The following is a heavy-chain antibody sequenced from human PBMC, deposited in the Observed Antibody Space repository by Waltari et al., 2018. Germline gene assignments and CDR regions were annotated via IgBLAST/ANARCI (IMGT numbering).Heavy chain of an antibody. CDR1: GYTFTGYY. D-gene: IGHD5-12*01. CDR2: INPNRSGT. CDR3: ARGVIVATIGDY. J-gene: IGHJ4*02. Sequence: QVQLVQSGAEVKKPGASVKVSCKASGYTFTGYYMHWVRQAPGQGLEWMGRINPNRSGTSYAKKLQGRVTRTRDTSISTTYMELSRLRSDDTAVYYCARGVIVATIGDYWGQGTLVTVSS. V-gene: IGHV1-2*06.